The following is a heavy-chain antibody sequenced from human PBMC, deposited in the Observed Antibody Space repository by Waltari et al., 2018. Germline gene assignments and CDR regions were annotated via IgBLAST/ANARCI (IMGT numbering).Heavy chain of an antibody. J-gene: IGHJ6*02. CDR1: GGSISSSSYC. D-gene: IGHD7-27*01. CDR3: AREHLTRDYYPPYYYYGMDV. V-gene: IGHV4-39*07. Sequence: QLQLQESGPGLVKPSETLSLTCTVSGGSISSSSYCWGWIRQPPGKGLEWIGSIYYSGSTYYNPSLKSRVTISVDTSKNQFSLKLSSVTAADTAVYYCAREHLTRDYYPPYYYYGMDVWGQGTTVTVSS. CDR2: IYYSGST.